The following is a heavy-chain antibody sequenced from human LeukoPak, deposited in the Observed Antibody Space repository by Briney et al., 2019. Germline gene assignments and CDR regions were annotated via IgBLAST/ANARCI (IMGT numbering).Heavy chain of an antibody. V-gene: IGHV3-21*04. J-gene: IGHJ4*02. Sequence: PGGSLRLSCAASGFTFSSYSMNWVRQAPGKGLEWVSSISSSGSYIYYSDSMKGRFTISRDNAKNTLYLQMNSLRAEDTAVYYCAKDVLVGIAVAGREPSRGYWGQGTLVTVSS. CDR3: AKDVLVGIAVAGREPSRGY. D-gene: IGHD6-19*01. CDR2: ISSSGSYI. CDR1: GFTFSSYS.